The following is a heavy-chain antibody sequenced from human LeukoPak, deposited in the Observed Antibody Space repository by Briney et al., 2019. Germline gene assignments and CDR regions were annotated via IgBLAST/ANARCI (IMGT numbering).Heavy chain of an antibody. CDR2: ISGSGGST. J-gene: IGHJ4*02. Sequence: GGSLRLSCAASGFTFSSYAMSWVRQAPGKGLEWVSAISGSGGSTYYADSVKGRFTISRDNSRNTLYLQMNSLRAEDTAVYYCAKGHFGGVIGGRVFDYWGQGTLVTVSS. CDR1: GFTFSSYA. D-gene: IGHD3-16*02. CDR3: AKGHFGGVIGGRVFDY. V-gene: IGHV3-23*01.